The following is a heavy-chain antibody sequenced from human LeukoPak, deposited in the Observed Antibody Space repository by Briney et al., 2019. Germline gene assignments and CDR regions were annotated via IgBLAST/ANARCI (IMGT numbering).Heavy chain of an antibody. D-gene: IGHD3-22*01. Sequence: QPGGSLRLSCAASGCTFRSYDMHWVRQAPGKGLEWVAVILNDGSNKYYADSVKGRFTISRDNSKSTLYLQMNSLRAEDTAVYYCAKDCRGSFYYDSSGYYNYYGMDVWGQGTTVTVSS. V-gene: IGHV3-30*18. CDR1: GCTFRSYD. CDR3: AKDCRGSFYYDSSGYYNYYGMDV. CDR2: ILNDGSNK. J-gene: IGHJ6*02.